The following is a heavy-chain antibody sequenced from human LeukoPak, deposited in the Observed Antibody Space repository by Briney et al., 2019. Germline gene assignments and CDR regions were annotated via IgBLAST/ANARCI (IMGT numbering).Heavy chain of an antibody. CDR1: GGSFSGYY. D-gene: IGHD6-13*01. Sequence: PSETLSLTCAVYGGSFSGYYWSWIRQPPGKGLEWIGEINHSGSTNYNPSLKSRVTISVDTSKNQFSLKLSSVTAADTAVYYCARARDSSSWYGLDYWGQGTLVTVSS. V-gene: IGHV4-34*01. J-gene: IGHJ4*02. CDR3: ARARDSSSWYGLDY. CDR2: INHSGST.